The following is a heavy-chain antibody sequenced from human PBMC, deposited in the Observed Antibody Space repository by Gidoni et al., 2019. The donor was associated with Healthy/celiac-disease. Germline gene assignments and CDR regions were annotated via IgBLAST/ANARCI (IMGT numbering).Heavy chain of an antibody. Sequence: QVQLQQWGAGLLKPSETLSLTCAVYGGSFSGYYWSWIRQPPGKGLEWIGEINHSGSTNYNPSLKSRVTISVDTSKNQFSLKLSSVTAADTAVYYCARGLKAAAGISFDYWGQGTLVTVSS. CDR2: INHSGST. V-gene: IGHV4-34*01. CDR1: GGSFSGYY. CDR3: ARGLKAAAGISFDY. D-gene: IGHD6-13*01. J-gene: IGHJ4*02.